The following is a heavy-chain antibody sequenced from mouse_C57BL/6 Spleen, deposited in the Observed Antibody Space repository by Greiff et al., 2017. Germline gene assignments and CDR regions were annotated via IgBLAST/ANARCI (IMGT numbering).Heavy chain of an antibody. CDR3: TPYYGNSGYFDV. CDR1: GFTFSDAW. Sequence: EVKVEESGGGLVQPGGSLKLSCAASGFTFSDAWMGWVRRSPGKGLEWVAELRNKDKNHATDYAESSKVRFTITRDDYKSSVYQLMISVRAEDAGVYYCTPYYGNSGYFDVWGTGTTVTVSS. CDR2: LRNKDKNHAT. D-gene: IGHD2-10*01. J-gene: IGHJ1*03. V-gene: IGHV6-6*01.